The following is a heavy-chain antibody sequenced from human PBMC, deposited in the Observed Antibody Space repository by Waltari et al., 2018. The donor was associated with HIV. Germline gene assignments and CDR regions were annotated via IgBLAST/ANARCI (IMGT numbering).Heavy chain of an antibody. Sequence: QEQLVQSGAEVKKPGASVKASCKASEYSFTEHDLNWVRQAPGQGLEWMGRMNPDSGNTEYAQKFQGRVTMTRDTSTSTAYMELSSLRSDDTAVYYCARAVYGSGLNFLDYWGQGTLVSVSS. J-gene: IGHJ4*02. CDR3: ARAVYGSGLNFLDY. V-gene: IGHV1-8*01. D-gene: IGHD3-10*01. CDR1: EYSFTEHD. CDR2: MNPDSGNT.